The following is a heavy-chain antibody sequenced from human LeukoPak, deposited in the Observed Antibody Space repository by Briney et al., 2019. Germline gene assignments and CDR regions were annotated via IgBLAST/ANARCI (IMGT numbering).Heavy chain of an antibody. CDR3: ARDVYGRDPYYYYYGMDA. CDR2: IKQDGSEK. D-gene: IGHD2/OR15-2a*01. Sequence: GGSLRLSCAASGFTFSSYWMSWVRQAPGKGLEWVANIKQDGSEKYYVDSVKGRFTISRDNAKNSLYLQMNSLRAEDTAVYYCARDVYGRDPYYYYYGMDAWGQGTTVTVSS. V-gene: IGHV3-7*01. CDR1: GFTFSSYW. J-gene: IGHJ6*02.